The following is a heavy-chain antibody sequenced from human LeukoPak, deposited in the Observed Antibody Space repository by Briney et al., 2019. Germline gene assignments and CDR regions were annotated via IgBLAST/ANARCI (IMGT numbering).Heavy chain of an antibody. D-gene: IGHD5-18*01. CDR2: ISTSGGST. Sequence: GGSLRLSCAASGFTFSSSAMSWVRQAPGKGLKWVSGISTSGGSTYYSDSVKGRFTISRDNSKNTLYPQMNSLRAEDTAVYYCANGYNYGLDYWGQGTLVTVSS. V-gene: IGHV3-23*01. CDR1: GFTFSSSA. CDR3: ANGYNYGLDY. J-gene: IGHJ4*02.